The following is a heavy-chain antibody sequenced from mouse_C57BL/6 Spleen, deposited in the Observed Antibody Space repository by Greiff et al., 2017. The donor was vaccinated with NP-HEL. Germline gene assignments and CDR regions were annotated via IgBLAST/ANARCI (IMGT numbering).Heavy chain of an antibody. D-gene: IGHD1-1*01. V-gene: IGHV2-2*01. CDR2: IWSGGST. CDR3: ARPGYYGSSYGDAMDY. CDR1: GFSLTSYG. J-gene: IGHJ4*01. Sequence: QVQLKQSGPGLVQPSQSLSITCTVSGFSLTSYGVHWVRQSPGKGLEWLGVIWSGGSTDYNAAFISRLSISKDNSKSQVFFKMNSLQADDTAIYYCARPGYYGSSYGDAMDYWGQGTSVTVSS.